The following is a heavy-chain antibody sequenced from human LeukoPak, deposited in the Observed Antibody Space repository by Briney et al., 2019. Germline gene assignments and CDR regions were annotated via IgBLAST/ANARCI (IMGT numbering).Heavy chain of an antibody. Sequence: GGSLRLSCAASGFTFSSYGMHWVRQAPGKGLEWVAVIWYDGSNKYYADSVKGRFTISRDSSKNTLYLQMNSLRAEDTAVYYCAKALAVAGTGLNYWGQGTLVTVSS. D-gene: IGHD6-19*01. CDR2: IWYDGSNK. CDR3: AKALAVAGTGLNY. CDR1: GFTFSSYG. V-gene: IGHV3-33*06. J-gene: IGHJ4*02.